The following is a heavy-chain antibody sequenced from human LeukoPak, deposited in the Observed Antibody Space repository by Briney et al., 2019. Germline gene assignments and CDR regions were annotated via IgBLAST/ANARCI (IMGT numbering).Heavy chain of an antibody. CDR2: IYYSGST. CDR3: TRNGEYALDY. Sequence: SETLSLTCTVSGGSISSSSYYWGWIRQPPGRGLEWIGSIYYSGSTYYNPSLKSRVTISVDTSKNQFSLKLSSVTAADTAVYYCTRNGEYALDYWGQGTLVTVSS. V-gene: IGHV4-39*07. D-gene: IGHD3-16*01. CDR1: GGSISSSSYY. J-gene: IGHJ4*02.